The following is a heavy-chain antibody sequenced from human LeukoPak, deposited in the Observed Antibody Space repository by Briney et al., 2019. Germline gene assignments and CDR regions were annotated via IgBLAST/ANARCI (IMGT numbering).Heavy chain of an antibody. CDR3: ARDAPRGVVGSLFAY. Sequence: ASVKVSCKASGYTFTDYYMHWVRQAPGQGLEWMGWINPNSGGTNYAQKFQGRVTMTRDTSISTAYMELSRLRSDDTAVYYCARDAPRGVVGSLFAYWGQGTLVTVSS. J-gene: IGHJ4*02. V-gene: IGHV1-2*02. D-gene: IGHD3-10*01. CDR1: GYTFTDYY. CDR2: INPNSGGT.